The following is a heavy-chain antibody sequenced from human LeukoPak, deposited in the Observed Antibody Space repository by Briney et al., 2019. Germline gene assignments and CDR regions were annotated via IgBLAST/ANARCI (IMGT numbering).Heavy chain of an antibody. CDR3: ARDGGRRDGYSAEL. D-gene: IGHD5-24*01. J-gene: IGHJ2*01. CDR1: GYSISSGYY. Sequence: SETLSLTCTVSGYSISSGYYWGWIRQPPGKGLEWIGSIYHSGSTYYNPSLKSRVTISVDTSKNQFSLKLSSVTAADTAVYYCARDGGRRDGYSAELWGRGTLVTVSS. CDR2: IYHSGST. V-gene: IGHV4-38-2*02.